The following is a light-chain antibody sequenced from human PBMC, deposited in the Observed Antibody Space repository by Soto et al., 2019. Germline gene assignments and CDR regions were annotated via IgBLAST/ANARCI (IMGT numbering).Light chain of an antibody. CDR3: QQYGSSPT. V-gene: IGKV3-20*01. J-gene: IGKJ1*01. Sequence: EIVVTQSPATLSVTPGETATLSCRASQTVTSSYLAWYQQKPGQAPRLLIYGASSRATGIPDRFRGSGSGTDFTLTISRLEPEDFAVYSCQQYGSSPTFGQGTKVDI. CDR2: GAS. CDR1: QTVTSSY.